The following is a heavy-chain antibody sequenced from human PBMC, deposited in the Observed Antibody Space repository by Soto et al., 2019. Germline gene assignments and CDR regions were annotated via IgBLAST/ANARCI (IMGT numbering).Heavy chain of an antibody. V-gene: IGHV4-34*01. CDR1: TGSFSHYY. D-gene: IGHD6-19*01. CDR3: AIGGSSDWQVALDI. J-gene: IGHJ3*02. CDR2: IKHTGSS. Sequence: PSETLSLTCAVDTGSFSHYYWNWIRQSPGEGLEWNGKIKHTGSSSYNPSLRSRVSFSLDMSKNQFSLVLRSVTAADTAVYYCAIGGSSDWQVALDIWGQGTMVTVSS.